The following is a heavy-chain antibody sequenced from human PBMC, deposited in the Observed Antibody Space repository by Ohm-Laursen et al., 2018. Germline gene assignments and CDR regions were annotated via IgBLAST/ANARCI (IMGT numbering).Heavy chain of an antibody. CDR1: GFSFGDYS. Sequence: SLRLSCAASGFSFGDYSMNWVRQAPGKGLEWIAYIGTGGDRVDYADSVKGRFTISRDNANNLLYLQMTSLRAADTAVYHCAKVGRLYYFDYWGQGTRVTVSS. CDR3: AKVGRLYYFDY. V-gene: IGHV3-48*01. J-gene: IGHJ4*02. CDR2: IGTGGDRV. D-gene: IGHD2/OR15-2a*01.